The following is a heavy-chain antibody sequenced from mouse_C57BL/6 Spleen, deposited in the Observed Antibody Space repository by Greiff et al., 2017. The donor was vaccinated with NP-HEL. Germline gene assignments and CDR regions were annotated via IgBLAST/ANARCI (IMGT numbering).Heavy chain of an antibody. J-gene: IGHJ2*01. Sequence: QVQLQQPGAELVMPGASVELSCKASGYTFTSYWMHWVKQRPGQGLEWIGEIDPSDSYTNYNQKFKGKSTLTVDKSSSTAYMQLSSLTSEDSAVYYCARGCYDGYYFDYWGQGTTLTVSS. CDR3: ARGCYDGYYFDY. CDR1: GYTFTSYW. D-gene: IGHD2-3*01. CDR2: IDPSDSYT. V-gene: IGHV1-69*01.